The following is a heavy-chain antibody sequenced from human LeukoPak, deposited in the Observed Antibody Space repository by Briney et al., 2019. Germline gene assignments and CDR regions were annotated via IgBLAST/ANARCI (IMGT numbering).Heavy chain of an antibody. J-gene: IGHJ2*01. V-gene: IGHV4-30-4*01. CDR1: GGSISSGDYY. CDR3: ARSGDYVDRYFDL. CDR2: IYYSGST. D-gene: IGHD2-21*02. Sequence: SETLSLTCTVSGGSISSGDYYWSWIRQPPGKGLEWIGYIYYSGSTYYNPSLKSRVTISVDTSKNQFSLKLSPVTAADTAVYYCARSGDYVDRYFDLWGRGTLVTVSS.